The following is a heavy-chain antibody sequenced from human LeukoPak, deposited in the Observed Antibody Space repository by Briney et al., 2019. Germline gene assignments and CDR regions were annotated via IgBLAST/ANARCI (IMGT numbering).Heavy chain of an antibody. CDR1: GFSFSGYS. CDR2: IRGTSSAM. V-gene: IGHV3-48*04. Sequence: GSLRLSCAASGFSFSGYSMNWVRQAPGKGLEWVAHIRGTSSAMNYAASVRGRFTISRDNAKNALLLEMSSLRAEDTAVYYCARDRDWSFDYWGQGTLVTVSS. J-gene: IGHJ4*02. CDR3: ARDRDWSFDY. D-gene: IGHD3-9*01.